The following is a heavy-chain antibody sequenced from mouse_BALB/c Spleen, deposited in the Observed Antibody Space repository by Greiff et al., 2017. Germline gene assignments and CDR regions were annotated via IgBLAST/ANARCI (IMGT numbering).Heavy chain of an antibody. D-gene: IGHD3-1*01. CDR3: ARYGARATLAWFAY. CDR2: ISSGSSTI. Sequence: EVMLVESGGGLVQPGGSRKLSCAASGFTFSSFGMHWVRQAPEKGLEWVAYISSGSSTIYYADTVKGRFTISRDNPKNTLFLQMTSLRSEDTAMYYCARYGARATLAWFAYWGQGTLVTVSA. CDR1: GFTFSSFG. J-gene: IGHJ3*01. V-gene: IGHV5-17*02.